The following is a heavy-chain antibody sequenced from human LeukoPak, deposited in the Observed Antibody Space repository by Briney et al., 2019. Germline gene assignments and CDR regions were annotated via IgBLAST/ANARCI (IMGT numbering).Heavy chain of an antibody. CDR3: AKNYYYDSSGAFDY. CDR2: IWFDGNNK. Sequence: GGSLRLSCAASGFTFTNYNMHWVRQAPGKGLEWVAIIWFDGNNKYYADSVKGRFTLSRDNSKNTLYLQMNSLRAEDTAVYYCAKNYYYDSSGAFDYWGQGTLVTVSS. D-gene: IGHD3-22*01. J-gene: IGHJ4*02. V-gene: IGHV3-33*06. CDR1: GFTFTNYN.